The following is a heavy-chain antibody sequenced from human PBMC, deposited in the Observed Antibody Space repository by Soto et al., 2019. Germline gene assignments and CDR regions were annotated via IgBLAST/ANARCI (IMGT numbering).Heavy chain of an antibody. Sequence: GGSLRLSCAASGFTFSSYAMSWVRQAPGKGLEWVSAISGSGGSTYYADSVKGRFTISRDNAKNSLYLQINSLRAEDTAVYYCARARSMPRVWFDPWGQGTLVTVSS. J-gene: IGHJ5*01. CDR1: GFTFSSYA. V-gene: IGHV3-23*01. D-gene: IGHD2-2*01. CDR2: ISGSGGST. CDR3: ARARSMPRVWFDP.